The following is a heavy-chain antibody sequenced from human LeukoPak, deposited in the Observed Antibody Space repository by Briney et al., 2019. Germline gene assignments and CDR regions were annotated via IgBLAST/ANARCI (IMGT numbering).Heavy chain of an antibody. Sequence: SETLSLTCTVSGGSISSYYWSWIRQPAGKGLEWIGRIYTSGSTTYNPSLKSRVTMSVDTSKNQFSLKLSSVTAADTAVYYCAREGGGWSWNNWFDPWGQGTLVTVSS. CDR3: AREGGGWSWNNWFDP. CDR2: IYTSGST. J-gene: IGHJ5*02. V-gene: IGHV4-4*07. D-gene: IGHD1-26*01. CDR1: GGSISSYY.